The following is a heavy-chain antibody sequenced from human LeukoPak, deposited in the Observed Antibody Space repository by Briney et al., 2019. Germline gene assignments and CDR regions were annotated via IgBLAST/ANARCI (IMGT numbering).Heavy chain of an antibody. Sequence: SETLSLTCTVSGGSISSYYWSWIRQPPGKGLEWIACISYSGSTKYNPSLKSRVTISVDTSKNQLSLKLSSVTAADTAVYYCAREPGLDSSGYLNWFDPWGQGTLVTVSS. D-gene: IGHD3-22*01. CDR2: ISYSGST. CDR3: AREPGLDSSGYLNWFDP. V-gene: IGHV4-59*01. CDR1: GGSISSYY. J-gene: IGHJ5*02.